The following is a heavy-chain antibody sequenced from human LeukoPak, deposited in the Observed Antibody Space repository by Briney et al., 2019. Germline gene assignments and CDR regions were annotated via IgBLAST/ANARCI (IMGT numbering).Heavy chain of an antibody. CDR2: ISGSGGST. Sequence: LSGGSLRLSCAASGFTFSSYAMSWVRQAPGKGLEWVSAISGSGGSTYYADSVKGRFIISRDNSNNTLFVQMNSLRAEDTAVYYCAKSRSGSANWALQIFDNWGQGALVTVSS. CDR1: GFTFSSYA. CDR3: AKSRSGSANWALQIFDN. J-gene: IGHJ4*02. D-gene: IGHD1-1*01. V-gene: IGHV3-23*01.